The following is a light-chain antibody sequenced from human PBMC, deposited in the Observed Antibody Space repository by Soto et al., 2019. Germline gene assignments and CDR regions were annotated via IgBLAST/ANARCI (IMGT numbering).Light chain of an antibody. CDR3: QHRSSWPLVYT. Sequence: EIVLTQSPATLSLSPGERATLSCRVSQSVNSYLTWYQQQPGQTPRLLIYDASNRATDIPARFSGSGSGTDFTLTISSLEPEDFAVYYCQHRSSWPLVYTFVQGTKLEIK. V-gene: IGKV3-11*01. CDR2: DAS. J-gene: IGKJ2*01. CDR1: QSVNSY.